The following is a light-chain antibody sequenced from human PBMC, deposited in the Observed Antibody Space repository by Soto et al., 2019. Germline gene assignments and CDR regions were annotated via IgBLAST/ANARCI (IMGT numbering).Light chain of an antibody. V-gene: IGLV1-44*01. CDR1: SSNIGSNT. J-gene: IGLJ2*01. CDR3: AAWHDSLNGPV. Sequence: QTVVTQPPSASGTPGQRVTISCSGSSSNIGSNTVNWYQQLPGTAPKLLIYSNNLRPSGVPDRFSGSKSGTSASLAISGLQSEDEADYYCAAWHDSLNGPVFGGGTKLTVL. CDR2: SNN.